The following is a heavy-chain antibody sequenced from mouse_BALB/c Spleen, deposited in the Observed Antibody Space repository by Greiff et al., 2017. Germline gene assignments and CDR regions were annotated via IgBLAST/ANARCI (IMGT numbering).Heavy chain of an antibody. D-gene: IGHD1-1*01. CDR1: GYSFTGYF. V-gene: IGHV1-18*01. J-gene: IGHJ3*01. CDR2: INPNNGGT. CDR3: ASRYYGSAY. Sequence: VQLQQSGPELVKPGASVKISCKASGYSFTGYFMNWVKQSHGKSLEWIGDINPNNGGTIYNQKFKGKATLTVDKSSSTAYMELRSLTSEDTAVYYCASRYYGSAYWGQGTLVTVSA.